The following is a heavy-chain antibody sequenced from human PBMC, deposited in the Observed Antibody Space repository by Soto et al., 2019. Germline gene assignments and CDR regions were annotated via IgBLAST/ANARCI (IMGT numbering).Heavy chain of an antibody. CDR3: AKTDASNRGEDFQH. CDR1: GFPFNRYA. J-gene: IGHJ1*01. D-gene: IGHD6-13*01. Sequence: QVQLVESGGGVVQPGRSLRLSCAASGFPFNRYAIHWVRQPPGKGLEWVAIISYDGSDKYYADSVKGRFTISRDNSKNTLYLQIDSLRADDTAVYYCAKTDASNRGEDFQHWGQGTLVTVSS. V-gene: IGHV3-30-3*02. CDR2: ISYDGSDK.